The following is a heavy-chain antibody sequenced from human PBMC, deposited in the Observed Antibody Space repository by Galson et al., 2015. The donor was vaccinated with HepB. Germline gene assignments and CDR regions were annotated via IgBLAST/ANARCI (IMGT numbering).Heavy chain of an antibody. CDR2: INSDSRTI. V-gene: IGHV3-48*02. CDR1: KFIFSSYS. J-gene: IGHJ3*02. Sequence: SLRLSCAASKFIFSSYSMNWVRQAPGKGLEWLSFINSDSRTIYYADSVKGRFTISRDNARNSLYLQMNSLRDEDTAVYFCARDFDIWGQGTMVTVSS. CDR3: ARDFDI.